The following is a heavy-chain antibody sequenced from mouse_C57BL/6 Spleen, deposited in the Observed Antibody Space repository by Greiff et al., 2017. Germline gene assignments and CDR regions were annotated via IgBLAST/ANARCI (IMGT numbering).Heavy chain of an antibody. J-gene: IGHJ4*01. CDR2: ISYSGST. CDR1: GYSITSGYD. Sequence: EVKVVESGPGMVKPSQSLSLTCTVTGYSITSGYDWHWIRHFPGNKLEWMGYISYSGSTNYNPSLKSRISITHDTSKNHFFLKLNSVTTEDTATYYCARGDSNWAYAMDYWGQGTSVTVSS. CDR3: ARGDSNWAYAMDY. D-gene: IGHD2-5*01. V-gene: IGHV3-1*01.